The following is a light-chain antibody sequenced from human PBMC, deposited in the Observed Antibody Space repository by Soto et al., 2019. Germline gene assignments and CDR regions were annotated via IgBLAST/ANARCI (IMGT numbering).Light chain of an antibody. Sequence: QSVLTQPASVSGSPGQSITISCTGTSSDVGNYNLVSWYQQYPGKAPKLMIFEVTRRPSGVSNRFSGSKSGNTASLTISGLQAEDEADYYCCSYARSSTLIFGGGTKVTVL. CDR3: CSYARSSTLI. J-gene: IGLJ2*01. V-gene: IGLV2-23*02. CDR2: EVT. CDR1: SSDVGNYNL.